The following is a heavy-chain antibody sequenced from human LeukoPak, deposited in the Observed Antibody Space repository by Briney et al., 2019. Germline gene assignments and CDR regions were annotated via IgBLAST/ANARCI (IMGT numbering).Heavy chain of an antibody. CDR1: GGSISSYY. Sequence: SETLSLTCTVSGGSISSYYWSWIRQPPGKGLEWIGYIYYSGSTNYNPSLKSRVTISVDTSKNQFSLKLSSVTAADTAVYYCAALADGYNLGSRVSSFDYWGQGTLVTVSS. D-gene: IGHD5-24*01. CDR2: IYYSGST. V-gene: IGHV4-59*01. J-gene: IGHJ4*02. CDR3: AALADGYNLGSRVSSFDY.